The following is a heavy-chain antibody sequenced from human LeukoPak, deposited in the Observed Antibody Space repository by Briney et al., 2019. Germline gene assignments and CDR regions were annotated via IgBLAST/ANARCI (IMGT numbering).Heavy chain of an antibody. CDR3: AKRVTVTTKYFDS. CDR1: GFIFSAYA. CDR2: IGTGGET. V-gene: IGHV3-23*01. D-gene: IGHD4-17*01. Sequence: GGSLRLSCAASGFIFSAYAMSWVRQAPGQGLEWVSVIGTGGETHYADSVRGRFTISRNNFKNTLYLQMNSLKAEDTAVYYCAKRVTVTTKYFDSWGQGTLVTVSS. J-gene: IGHJ4*02.